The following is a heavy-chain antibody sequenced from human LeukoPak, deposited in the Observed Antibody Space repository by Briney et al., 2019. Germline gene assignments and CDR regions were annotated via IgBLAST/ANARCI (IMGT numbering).Heavy chain of an antibody. V-gene: IGHV1-24*01. CDR1: GYTLTELS. Sequence: ASVKVSCKVSGYTLTELSMHWVRQAPGKGLEWMGGFDPEDGETIYAQKFQGRVTMTEDTSTDTAYMELSSLRSEDTAVYYCATGWDYDILTGPNSYGMDVWGQGTTVTVSS. CDR3: ATGWDYDILTGPNSYGMDV. D-gene: IGHD3-9*01. J-gene: IGHJ6*02. CDR2: FDPEDGET.